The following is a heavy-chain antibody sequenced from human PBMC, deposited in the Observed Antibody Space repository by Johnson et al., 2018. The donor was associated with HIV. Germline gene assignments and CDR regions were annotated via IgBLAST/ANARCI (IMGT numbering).Heavy chain of an antibody. J-gene: IGHJ3*02. CDR2: ISYDGSNK. D-gene: IGHD4-23*01. CDR1: GFTFRNAW. V-gene: IGHV3-30*18. CDR3: AKGSVAVLDAFDI. Sequence: VESGGSLRLSCAASGFTFRNAWMSWVRQAPGKGLEWLAVISYDGSNKYYADSVKGRFTISRDNSKNTLYLQMNSLRAEDTAVYYCAKGSVAVLDAFDIWGQGTMVTVSS.